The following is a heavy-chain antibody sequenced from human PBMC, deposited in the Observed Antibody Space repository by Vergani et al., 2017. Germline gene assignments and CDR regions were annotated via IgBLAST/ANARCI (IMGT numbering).Heavy chain of an antibody. J-gene: IGHJ4*02. V-gene: IGHV3-9*01. CDR2: ISWNSRSI. CDR3: AKDRFGYYDILTGYYYDY. D-gene: IGHD3-9*01. Sequence: EVQLVESGGGLVQPGRSLRLSCAASGFTFDDYAMHWVRQAPGKGLEWVSGISWNSRSIGYADSVKGRFTISRDNAKNSLYLQMNSLRAEDTALYYCAKDRFGYYDILTGYYYDYWGQGTLVTVSS. CDR1: GFTFDDYA.